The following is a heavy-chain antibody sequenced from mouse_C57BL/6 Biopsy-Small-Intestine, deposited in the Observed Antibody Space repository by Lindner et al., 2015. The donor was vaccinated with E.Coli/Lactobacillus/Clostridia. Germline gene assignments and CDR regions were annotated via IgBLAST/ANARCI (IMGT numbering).Heavy chain of an antibody. Sequence: VQLQESGPELVQPGTSVKLPCKASGYTFTTYWMHWVKQRPGQGLEWIGNVYPTNGVSNYNEKFKSKATLTVDKSSNTAYTHLSSLTSEDSTVYYCARGDYFGSSWYFDVWGTGTTVTVSS. D-gene: IGHD1-1*01. J-gene: IGHJ1*03. CDR3: ARGDYFGSSWYFDV. CDR1: GYTFTTYW. CDR2: VYPTNGVS. V-gene: IGHV1-53*01.